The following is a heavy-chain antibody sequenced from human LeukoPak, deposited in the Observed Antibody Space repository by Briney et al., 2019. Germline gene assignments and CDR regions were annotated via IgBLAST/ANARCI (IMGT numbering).Heavy chain of an antibody. CDR2: TNHSGST. CDR3: ASYTAGGGGLDY. V-gene: IGHV4-34*01. CDR1: GGSFSGYY. Sequence: PSETLSLTCAVYGGSFSGYYWSWIRQPPGKGLEWIGETNHSGSTNYNPSLKSRVTISVDTSKDQFSLKLSSVTAADTAVYYCASYTAGGGGLDYWGQGTLVTVSS. J-gene: IGHJ4*02. D-gene: IGHD5-18*01.